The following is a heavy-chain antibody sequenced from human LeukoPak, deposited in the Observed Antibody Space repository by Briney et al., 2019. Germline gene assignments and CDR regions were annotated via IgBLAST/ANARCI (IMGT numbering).Heavy chain of an antibody. CDR3: AKDMRTSIVVVPAAIDY. CDR1: GFTFSSYA. V-gene: IGHV3-23*01. J-gene: IGHJ4*02. D-gene: IGHD2-2*02. Sequence: GGSLRLSCAASGFTFSSYAMSWVRQAPGKGLEWVSAISGSGGSTYYADSVKGRFTISRDNSKNTLYLQMNSLRAEDTAVYYCAKDMRTSIVVVPAAIDYWGQGTLVTVSS. CDR2: ISGSGGST.